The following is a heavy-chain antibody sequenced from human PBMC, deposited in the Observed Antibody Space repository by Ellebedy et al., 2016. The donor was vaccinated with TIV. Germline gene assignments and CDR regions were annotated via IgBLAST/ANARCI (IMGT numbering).Heavy chain of an antibody. V-gene: IGHV3-7*01. CDR1: GFTFSSYW. Sequence: GGSLRLXXAASGFTFSSYWMHWVRQAPGKGLEWVANINEDGSKKYYVDSVKGRFTVSRDNAKNSLYLQMNSLRAEDTAVYYCARRYMDVWGRGTTVTVSS. J-gene: IGHJ6*03. CDR2: INEDGSKK. CDR3: ARRYMDV.